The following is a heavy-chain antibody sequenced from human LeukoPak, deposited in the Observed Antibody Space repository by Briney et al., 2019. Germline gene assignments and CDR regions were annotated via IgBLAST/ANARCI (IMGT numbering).Heavy chain of an antibody. J-gene: IGHJ4*02. Sequence: GGSLRLSCAASGFTFSSYAMHWVRQAPGKGLEWVAVISYDGGNKYYADSVKGRFTISRDNAKNSLYLQMNSLRDEDTAMYYCVRGGACDYWGQGTLVTVSS. V-gene: IGHV3-30-3*01. CDR3: VRGGACDY. CDR2: ISYDGGNK. D-gene: IGHD1-26*01. CDR1: GFTFSSYA.